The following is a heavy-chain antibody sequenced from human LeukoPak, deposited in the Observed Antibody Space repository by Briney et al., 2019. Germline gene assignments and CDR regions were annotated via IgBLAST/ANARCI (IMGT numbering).Heavy chain of an antibody. V-gene: IGHV4-34*01. CDR1: GGSFSGYY. D-gene: IGHD5-18*01. Sequence: ASETLSLTCAVYGGSFSGYYWSWIRQPPGKGLEWIGEINHSGSTNYNPSLKSRVTISVDTSKNQFSLKLSSVTAADTAVYYCARGDTAMDNPFDYWGQGTLDTVSS. CDR3: ARGDTAMDNPFDY. J-gene: IGHJ4*02. CDR2: INHSGST.